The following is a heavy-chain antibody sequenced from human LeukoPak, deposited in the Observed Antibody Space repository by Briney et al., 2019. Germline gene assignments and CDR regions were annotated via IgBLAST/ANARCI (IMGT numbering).Heavy chain of an antibody. CDR2: IKQDGSEK. V-gene: IGHV3-7*03. D-gene: IGHD3-10*01. CDR3: ARDRRGEYYFDY. CDR1: GFTFSSYW. J-gene: IGHJ4*02. Sequence: PGGSLRLSCAASGFTFSSYWMSWVRQAPGKGLEWVANIKQDGSEKYYVDSVKGQFTISRDNSKNMLYLQMNSLRADDTAVYYCARDRRGEYYFDYWGQGTLVTVSS.